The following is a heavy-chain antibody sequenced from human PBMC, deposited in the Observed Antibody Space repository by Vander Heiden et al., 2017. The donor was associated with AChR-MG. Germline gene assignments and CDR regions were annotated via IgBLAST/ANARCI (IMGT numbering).Heavy chain of an antibody. CDR1: GGSISSYY. J-gene: IGHJ4*02. CDR3: AAGMEWDTAMGLDNNPRLDY. D-gene: IGHD5-18*01. Sequence: QVQLQESGPGLVKTSETLSLTCTVSGGSISSYYWSWIRQPPGKGLEWIGYIYYSGSTNYNPSLKSRVTISVDTSKNQFSLKLSSVTAADTAVYYCAAGMEWDTAMGLDNNPRLDYWGQGTLVTVSS. CDR2: IYYSGST. V-gene: IGHV4-59*01.